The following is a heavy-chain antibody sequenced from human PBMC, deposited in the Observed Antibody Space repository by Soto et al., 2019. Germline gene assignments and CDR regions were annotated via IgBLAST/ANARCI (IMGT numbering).Heavy chain of an antibody. V-gene: IGHV4-4*07. J-gene: IGHJ6*02. Sequence: WTWIRLPAGKGLEWIGRIYANGNANYNPSLKSRVTMSADTSKNQFSLRLRSVTAADTAVYYCARGVRDGYYGMDVWGPGATVTVSS. CDR3: ARGVRDGYYGMDV. D-gene: IGHD3-16*02. CDR2: IYANGNA.